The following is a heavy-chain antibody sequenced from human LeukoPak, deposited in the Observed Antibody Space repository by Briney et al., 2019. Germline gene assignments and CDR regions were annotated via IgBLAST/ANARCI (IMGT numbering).Heavy chain of an antibody. CDR1: GFTFSSYA. CDR2: ISYDGSNK. V-gene: IGHV3-30-3*01. D-gene: IGHD7-27*01. Sequence: GGSLRLSCAASGFTFSSYAMHWVRQAPGKGLEWVAVISYDGSNKYYADSVKGRFTISRDNSENTLYLQMNSLRAEDTAVYYCARAWGRYYYYGMDVWGQGTTVTVSS. CDR3: ARAWGRYYYYGMDV. J-gene: IGHJ6*02.